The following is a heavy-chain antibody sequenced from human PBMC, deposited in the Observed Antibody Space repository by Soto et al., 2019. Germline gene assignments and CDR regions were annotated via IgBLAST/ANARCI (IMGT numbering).Heavy chain of an antibody. J-gene: IGHJ4*02. Sequence: NPSETLSLTCAVYGGSFSGYYWSWIRQPPGKGLEWIGEINHSGSTNYNPSLKSRVTISVDTSKNQFSLKLSSVTAADTAVYYCARGRSGYYDRRGYYFDYWGQGTLVTVSS. V-gene: IGHV4-34*01. CDR1: GGSFSGYY. D-gene: IGHD3-22*01. CDR2: INHSGST. CDR3: ARGRSGYYDRRGYYFDY.